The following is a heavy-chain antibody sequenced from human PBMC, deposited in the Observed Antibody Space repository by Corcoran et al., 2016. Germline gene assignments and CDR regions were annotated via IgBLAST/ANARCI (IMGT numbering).Heavy chain of an antibody. CDR2: IDPSGGSA. D-gene: IGHD6-13*01. CDR1: GGTFSSYN. V-gene: IGHV1-46*01. Sequence: QVQLVQSGAEVKKPGSSVKVSCKASGGTFSSYNMQWVRQAPGQGLEWMGIIDPSGGSATYAQKFQDRVTMTRDTSTSTFYLELSSLRFEDTAIYYCAKDSGSWSVDYWGQGTLVTVSS. CDR3: AKDSGSWSVDY. J-gene: IGHJ4*02.